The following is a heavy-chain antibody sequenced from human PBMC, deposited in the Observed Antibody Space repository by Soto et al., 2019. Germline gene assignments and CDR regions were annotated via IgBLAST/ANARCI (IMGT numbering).Heavy chain of an antibody. CDR3: ARDLHYDSRGFGY. J-gene: IGHJ4*02. D-gene: IGHD3-22*01. Sequence: GGSLRLSCAASGFTFSSYSMNWARQAPGKGLEWVSSISSSSSYRYYADSVTGRFTISRDNAKNSLYLQMNSLRAEDTAVYYCARDLHYDSRGFGYWGQGTLVTVSS. CDR2: ISSSSSYR. V-gene: IGHV3-21*01. CDR1: GFTFSSYS.